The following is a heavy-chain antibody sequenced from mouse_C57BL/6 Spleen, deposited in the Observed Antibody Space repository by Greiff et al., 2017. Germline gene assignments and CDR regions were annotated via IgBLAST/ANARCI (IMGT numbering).Heavy chain of an antibody. J-gene: IGHJ4*01. V-gene: IGHV1-19*01. CDR2: INPYNGGT. CDR3: AKLNYYGSDYAMDY. D-gene: IGHD1-1*01. Sequence: VQLQQSGPVLVKPGASVKMSCKASGYTFTDYYMNWVKQSHGKSLEWIGVINPYNGGTSYNQKFKGKATLTVDKSSSTAYMELNSLTSEDSAVYYCAKLNYYGSDYAMDYWGQGTSVTVSS. CDR1: GYTFTDYY.